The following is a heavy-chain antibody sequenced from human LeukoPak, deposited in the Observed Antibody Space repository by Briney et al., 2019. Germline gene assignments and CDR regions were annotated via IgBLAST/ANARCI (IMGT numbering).Heavy chain of an antibody. CDR1: GGSISSYY. D-gene: IGHD3-3*01. J-gene: IGHJ5*02. V-gene: IGHV4-4*07. CDR3: ARDFAYYDFWSGYYPNNWFDP. Sequence: TSETLSLTCTVSGGSISSYYWSWIREPAGKGLEWIGRIYTSGSTNYNPSLKSRVTMSVDTSKNQFSLKLSSVTAADTAAYYCARDFAYYDFWSGYYPNNWFDPWGQGTLVTVSS. CDR2: IYTSGST.